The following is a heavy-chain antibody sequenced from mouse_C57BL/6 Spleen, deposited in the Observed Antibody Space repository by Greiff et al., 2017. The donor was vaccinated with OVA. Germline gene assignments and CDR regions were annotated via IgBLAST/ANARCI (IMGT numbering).Heavy chain of an antibody. J-gene: IGHJ1*03. V-gene: IGHV1-42*01. CDR2: INPSTGGT. CDR3: ARGDSYWYVDV. CDR1: GYSFTGYY. Sequence: EVQLQESGPELVKPGASVKLSCKASGYSFTGYYMNWVKQSPEKSLEWIGEINPSTGGTTYNQKFKAKATLTVDKSSSTAYMQLKSLTSEDSAVYYCARGDSYWYVDVWGTGTTVTVSS.